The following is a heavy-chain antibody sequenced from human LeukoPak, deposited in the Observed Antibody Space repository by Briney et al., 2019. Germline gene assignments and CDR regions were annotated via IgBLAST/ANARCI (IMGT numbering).Heavy chain of an antibody. CDR1: GGSISTYF. V-gene: IGHV4-59*01. CDR2: SYHRGST. CDR3: TRDRELGY. J-gene: IGHJ4*02. D-gene: IGHD1-1*01. Sequence: SETLSLTCTVSGGSISTYFWGWIRQSPGKGLEWIGWSYHRGSTSYNSSLKSRVAISVDTSKNQFSLKLSSVTAADTAVYYCTRDRELGYWGQGTLVTVSS.